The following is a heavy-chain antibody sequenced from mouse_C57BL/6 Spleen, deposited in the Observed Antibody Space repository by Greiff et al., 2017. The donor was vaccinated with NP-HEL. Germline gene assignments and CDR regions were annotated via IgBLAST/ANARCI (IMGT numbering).Heavy chain of an antibody. CDR2: IYPGDGDT. V-gene: IGHV1-82*01. CDR3: ARGGNYGDYFDY. CDR1: GYAFSSSW. Sequence: QVQLQQSGPELVKPGASVKISCKASGYAFSSSWMNWVKQRPGKGLEWIGRIYPGDGDTNYNGKFKGKATLTADKSSSTAYMQLSSLTSEDSAVYFCARGGNYGDYFDYWGQGTTLTVSS. D-gene: IGHD2-1*01. J-gene: IGHJ2*01.